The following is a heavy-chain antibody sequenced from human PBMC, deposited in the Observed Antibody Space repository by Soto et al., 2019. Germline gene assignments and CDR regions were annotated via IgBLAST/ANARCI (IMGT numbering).Heavy chain of an antibody. CDR3: AKDVRLWFGDSISDPYDY. J-gene: IGHJ4*02. CDR1: GFTFSSYA. Sequence: EVQLLESGGGLVQPGGSLRLSCAASGFTFSSYAMSWVRQAQGKGLEWVSAISGSGGSTYYADSVKGRFTISRDNSKNTLYLQMNSLRAEDTALYYCAKDVRLWFGDSISDPYDYWGQGTLVTVSS. CDR2: ISGSGGST. D-gene: IGHD3-10*01. V-gene: IGHV3-23*01.